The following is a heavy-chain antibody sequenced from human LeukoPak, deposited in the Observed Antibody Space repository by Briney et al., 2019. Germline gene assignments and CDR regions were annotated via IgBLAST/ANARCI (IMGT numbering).Heavy chain of an antibody. Sequence: GGSLRLSCAASGVTFNTFVMSWVRQAPGKGLEWVANIKQDGSEKYYVDSVKGRFTISRDNAKNSSYLQMNSLRVEDTAVYYCARAAAAGTVDYWGQGTLVIVSS. V-gene: IGHV3-7*01. CDR2: IKQDGSEK. J-gene: IGHJ4*02. D-gene: IGHD6-13*01. CDR3: ARAAAAGTVDY. CDR1: GVTFNTFV.